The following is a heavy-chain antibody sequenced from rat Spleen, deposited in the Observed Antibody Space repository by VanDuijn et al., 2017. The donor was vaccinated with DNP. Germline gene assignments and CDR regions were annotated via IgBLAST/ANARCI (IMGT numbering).Heavy chain of an antibody. CDR2: ISPSGGGT. CDR1: GFTFSDYG. J-gene: IGHJ4*01. D-gene: IGHD3-1*01. V-gene: IGHV5S13*01. Sequence: EVQLVESGGGLVQPGRSLKLSCAASGFTFSDYGMHWIRQAPTKGPEWVASISPSGGGTYYRDSVKGRFTISRDNAKNTQYLQMDSLRSEDTATYYCARRPDAWGQGTSVTVSS. CDR3: ARRPDA.